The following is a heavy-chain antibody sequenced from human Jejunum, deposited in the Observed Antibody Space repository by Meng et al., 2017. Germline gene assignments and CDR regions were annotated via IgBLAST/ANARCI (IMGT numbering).Heavy chain of an antibody. CDR3: ARETLSGGSNYDF. D-gene: IGHD4-11*01. CDR2: ISRDALHL. V-gene: IGHV3-74*01. Sequence: GESLKISCAASGFTFGAYWLHWVRQRPGEGPVWVSRISRDALHLYYADSVKGRFTISRDNAKDMLYLQMDSPTAEDSGVYYCARETLSGGSNYDFWGQGTLVTVSS. J-gene: IGHJ4*02. CDR1: GFTFGAYW.